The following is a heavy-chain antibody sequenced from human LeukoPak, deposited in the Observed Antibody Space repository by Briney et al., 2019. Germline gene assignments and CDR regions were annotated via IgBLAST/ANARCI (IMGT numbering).Heavy chain of an antibody. J-gene: IGHJ2*01. Sequence: PSETLSLTCTVSGGSISSSSYYWGWIRQPPGKGLEWIGSIYYSGSTYYNPSLKSRVTISVDTSKNQFSLKLSPVTAADTAVYYCAREPVAGTGLWYFDLWGRGTLVTVSS. D-gene: IGHD6-19*01. CDR3: AREPVAGTGLWYFDL. V-gene: IGHV4-39*07. CDR2: IYYSGST. CDR1: GGSISSSSYY.